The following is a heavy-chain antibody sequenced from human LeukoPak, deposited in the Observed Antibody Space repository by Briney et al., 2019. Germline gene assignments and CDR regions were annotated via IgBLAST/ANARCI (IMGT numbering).Heavy chain of an antibody. Sequence: GGSLRLSCATSGFTFNTFNMNWFRQAPGKGLEWVSSFNSGGDYKYYADSVKGRFTSSRDNAKNSLSLQLSSLRVEVTAIYYCARGHYDVLASSYKWTPDYWGQGTLVTVSS. V-gene: IGHV3-21*01. CDR2: FNSGGDYK. D-gene: IGHD3-9*01. J-gene: IGHJ4*02. CDR1: GFTFNTFN. CDR3: ARGHYDVLASSYKWTPDY.